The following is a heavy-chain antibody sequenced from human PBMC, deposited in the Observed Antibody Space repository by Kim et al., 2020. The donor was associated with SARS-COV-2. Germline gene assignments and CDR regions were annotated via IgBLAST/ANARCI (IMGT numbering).Heavy chain of an antibody. CDR1: GFSLRNFG. J-gene: IGHJ4*02. CDR2: ITGSGVYT. V-gene: IGHV3-23*01. Sequence: GGSLRLSCAASGFSLRNFGMSWVRQAPGKGLEWVSSITGSGVYTFYADSVKGRFTISRDDSMNTLYLQLNSLRAEDTAVYYCARAWRVTSAWTHDYWGQG. D-gene: IGHD2-2*01. CDR3: ARAWRVTSAWTHDY.